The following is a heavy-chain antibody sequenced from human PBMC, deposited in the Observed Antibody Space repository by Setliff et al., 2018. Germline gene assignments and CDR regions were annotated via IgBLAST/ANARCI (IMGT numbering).Heavy chain of an antibody. CDR3: AREIRVVVPAAPRYYGMDA. V-gene: IGHV1-2*02. D-gene: IGHD2-2*01. J-gene: IGHJ6*02. CDR2: INPNSGGT. Sequence: GASVKVSCKASGYTFTGYYMHWVRQAPGQGLEWMGWINPNSGGTNYAQKFQGRVTMTRDTSISTAYMELSRLRSDDTAVYYCAREIRVVVPAAPRYYGMDAWGQGTTVTVSS. CDR1: GYTFTGYY.